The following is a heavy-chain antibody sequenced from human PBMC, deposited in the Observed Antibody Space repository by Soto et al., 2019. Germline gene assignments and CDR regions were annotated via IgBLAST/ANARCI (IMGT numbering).Heavy chain of an antibody. J-gene: IGHJ4*02. CDR1: GFTVSSNY. V-gene: IGHV3-53*01. D-gene: IGHD3-16*02. CDR3: ARAGVYYDYVWGSYRPYYFDY. Sequence: PWGSLRLSCAASGFTVSSNYMSWVRQAPGKGLEWVSVIYSGGSTYYADSVKGRFTISRDNSKNTLYLQMNSLRAEDTAVYYCARAGVYYDYVWGSYRPYYFDYWGQGTLVTVSS. CDR2: IYSGGST.